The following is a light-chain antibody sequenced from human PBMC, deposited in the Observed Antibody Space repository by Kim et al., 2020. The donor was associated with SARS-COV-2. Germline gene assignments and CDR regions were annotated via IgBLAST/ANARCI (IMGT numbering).Light chain of an antibody. V-gene: IGKV1D-13*01. Sequence: GDRVTITCRASQGISSALAWYQQKPGKAPKLLIYDASSLESGVPSRFSGSGSGTDFTLTISSLQPEDFATYYCQQFNNYPHFGPGTKVDIK. CDR3: QQFNNYPH. J-gene: IGKJ3*01. CDR2: DAS. CDR1: QGISSA.